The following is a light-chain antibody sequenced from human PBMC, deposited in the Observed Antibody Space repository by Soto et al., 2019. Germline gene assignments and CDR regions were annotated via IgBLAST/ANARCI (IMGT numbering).Light chain of an antibody. Sequence: QSALTQPASVSGSPGQSITISCTGTSSDVGSYNLVSWYQQHPGKAPKLMIYEGSKRPSGVSNRFSGSKSGNTASLTISGLQAEAEADYYCCSYAGSSNLVFGVGTKRTVL. V-gene: IGLV2-23*01. CDR1: SSDVGSYNL. CDR3: CSYAGSSNLV. J-gene: IGLJ2*01. CDR2: EGS.